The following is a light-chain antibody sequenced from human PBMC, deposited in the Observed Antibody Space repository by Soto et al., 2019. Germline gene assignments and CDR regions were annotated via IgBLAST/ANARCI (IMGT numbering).Light chain of an antibody. V-gene: IGKV1-5*03. Sequence: DIQMTQSPSTLSASVGDRVTITCRASQTISNWLAWYQQKPGKVPKVLIYKASSFESGVPSRFSGSGSGAEFTLTINSLQPEDVATYYCQKYNTDSRTFGPGTKVEIK. CDR1: QTISNW. J-gene: IGKJ1*01. CDR2: KAS. CDR3: QKYNTDSRT.